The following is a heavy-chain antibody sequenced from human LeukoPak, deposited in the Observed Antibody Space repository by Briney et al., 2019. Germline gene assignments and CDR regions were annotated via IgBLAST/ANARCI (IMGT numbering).Heavy chain of an antibody. J-gene: IGHJ4*02. CDR2: INSDGSSA. D-gene: IGHD2-21*02. Sequence: PGGSLRLSCAASGFTFSNYWMHWVRQAPGKGLVWVSRINSDGSSASYADSVKGRFTISRDNAKNTLYLQMNSLKAEDTAVYYCARGGVTRGPYYFDYWGQGTLVTVSS. V-gene: IGHV3-74*01. CDR1: GFTFSNYW. CDR3: ARGGVTRGPYYFDY.